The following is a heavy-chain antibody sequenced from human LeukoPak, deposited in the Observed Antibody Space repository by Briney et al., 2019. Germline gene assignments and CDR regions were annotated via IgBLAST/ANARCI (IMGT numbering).Heavy chain of an antibody. V-gene: IGHV3-7*05. J-gene: IGHJ4*02. D-gene: IGHD5-12*01. CDR2: IKQGGSEK. Sequence: GGSLRLSCAASGFTFSSYWMSWVRQAPGKGLEWVASIKQGGSEKYYVDSVKGRFTISRDNAKNSMYLQMYILRAEDTAVYYCAKDLIRLGIVATNFDYWGQGTLVTVSS. CDR1: GFTFSSYW. CDR3: AKDLIRLGIVATNFDY.